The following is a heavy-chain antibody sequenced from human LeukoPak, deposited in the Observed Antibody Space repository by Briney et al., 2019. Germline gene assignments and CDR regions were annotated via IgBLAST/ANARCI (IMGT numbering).Heavy chain of an antibody. CDR2: ISAYNGDT. J-gene: IGHJ6*02. V-gene: IGHV1-18*01. CDR3: ARKPIGGVHYYYGMDV. CDR1: GYTFTSYG. Sequence: ASVKVSCKASGYTFTSYGISWVRQAPGQGLEWMGWISAYNGDTNYAQKLQGRVTMTTDTSTSTAYMELRRLRSDDTAVYYCARKPIGGVHYYYGMDVWGQGTTVTVSS. D-gene: IGHD3-3*01.